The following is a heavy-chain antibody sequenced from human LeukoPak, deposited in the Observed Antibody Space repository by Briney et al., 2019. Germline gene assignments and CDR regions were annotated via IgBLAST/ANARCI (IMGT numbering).Heavy chain of an antibody. CDR1: GFTFYDYG. CDR3: ARPSGSYYYYYGMDV. CDR2: INWNGGST. J-gene: IGHJ6*02. V-gene: IGHV3-20*04. D-gene: IGHD3-10*01. Sequence: GGSLRLSCAASGFTFYDYGMSWVRQAPGKGLEWVSGINWNGGSTGYADSVKGRFTISRDNAKNSLYLQMNSLRAEDTALYYCARPSGSYYYYYGMDVWGQGTTVTVSS.